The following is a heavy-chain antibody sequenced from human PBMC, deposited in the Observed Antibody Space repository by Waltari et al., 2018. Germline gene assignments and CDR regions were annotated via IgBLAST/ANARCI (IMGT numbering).Heavy chain of an antibody. J-gene: IGHJ3*02. CDR3: ASYMTTVPLRAFDI. D-gene: IGHD4-17*01. V-gene: IGHV3-74*01. CDR2: INSDGSIT. CDR1: GFTFRSYW. Sequence: EVQLVESGGGLVQPGGSLRLSCAASGFTFRSYWMHWVRQAPGKGLVWVSRINSDGSITSYADSVKGRFTISRDNANNTLYLQMNSLRAEDTAVYYCASYMTTVPLRAFDIWGQGTMVTVSS.